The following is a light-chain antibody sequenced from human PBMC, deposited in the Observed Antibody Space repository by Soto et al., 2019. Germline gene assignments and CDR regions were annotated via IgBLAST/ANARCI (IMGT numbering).Light chain of an antibody. V-gene: IGLV2-8*01. CDR1: SSDVGGYNY. J-gene: IGLJ1*01. Sequence: QSALTQPPSASGSPGQSVTISCTGTSSDVGGYNYVSWYQQHPGKAPKFIVYDVTERPSGVPDRFSGSKSGNTASLTISGLQAEDEADYSCCSFAGSYSYVFGTATKLTVL. CDR3: CSFAGSYSYV. CDR2: DVT.